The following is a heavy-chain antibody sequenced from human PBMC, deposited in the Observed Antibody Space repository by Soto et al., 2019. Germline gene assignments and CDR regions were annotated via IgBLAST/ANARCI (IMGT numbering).Heavy chain of an antibody. Sequence: PSETLSLTCTVSGGSISSYSWTWIRQPPGKGLEWIGYIYYSGSTNYNPSLKSRVTVSVGTSKNQFSLKLTSVTAADTAVYYCARVPDRWGQGTLVTVSS. CDR3: ARVPDR. D-gene: IGHD2-2*01. CDR2: IYYSGST. V-gene: IGHV4-59*08. J-gene: IGHJ5*02. CDR1: GGSISSYS.